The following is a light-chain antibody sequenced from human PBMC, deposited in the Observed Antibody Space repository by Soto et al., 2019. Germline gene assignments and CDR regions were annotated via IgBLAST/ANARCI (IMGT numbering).Light chain of an antibody. V-gene: IGKV3D-15*01. CDR2: GAS. CDR3: QQHNNWPPWT. J-gene: IGKJ1*01. Sequence: EIVMTQSPATLSMSPGDRATLSCRASQTVSSNLAWYQQKPGQAPRLLIYGASTRATGIPARFSGSGSGTEFTLTINSLQSEDFAVYYCQQHNNWPPWTFGQGTKVEIK. CDR1: QTVSSN.